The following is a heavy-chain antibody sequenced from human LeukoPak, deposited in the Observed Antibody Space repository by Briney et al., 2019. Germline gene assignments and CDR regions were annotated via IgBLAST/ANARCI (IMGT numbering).Heavy chain of an antibody. CDR2: INPNSGGT. CDR1: GYTFTGYY. D-gene: IGHD3-22*01. V-gene: IGHV1-2*06. Sequence: ASVKVSCKASGYTFTGYYMHWVRQAPGQGLEWMGRINPNSGGTNYAQKFQGRVTMTRDTSISTAYMELSRLRSDDTAVYYCARKRYYYDSSGYQGGFDYWGQGTLVTVSS. CDR3: ARKRYYYDSSGYQGGFDY. J-gene: IGHJ4*02.